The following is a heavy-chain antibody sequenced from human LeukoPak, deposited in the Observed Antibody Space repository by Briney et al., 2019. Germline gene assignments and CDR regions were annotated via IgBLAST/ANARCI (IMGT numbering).Heavy chain of an antibody. Sequence: SETLSLTCAVYGGSFSGYYWSWIRQPPGKGLEWIGEINHSGSTNYNPSLKSRVTISVDTSKNQFSLKLSSVTAADTAVYYCARPFRAARRGYFDYWGQGTLVTVSS. J-gene: IGHJ4*02. CDR1: GGSFSGYY. CDR2: INHSGST. CDR3: ARPFRAARRGYFDY. V-gene: IGHV4-34*01. D-gene: IGHD6-6*01.